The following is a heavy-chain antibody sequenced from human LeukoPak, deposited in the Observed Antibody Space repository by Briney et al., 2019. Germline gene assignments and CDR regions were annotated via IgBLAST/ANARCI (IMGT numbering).Heavy chain of an antibody. J-gene: IGHJ4*02. CDR1: GFTFSTYW. Sequence: PGGSLRLSCAASGFTFSTYWMSWVRQAPGKGHEWVANIKEDGSERYYVDSVKGRFTISRDNARNSLYLQMNSLRAEDTAVYYCARDYWASDYWGQGTLVTVSS. D-gene: IGHD2-8*02. CDR2: IKEDGSER. CDR3: ARDYWASDY. V-gene: IGHV3-7*01.